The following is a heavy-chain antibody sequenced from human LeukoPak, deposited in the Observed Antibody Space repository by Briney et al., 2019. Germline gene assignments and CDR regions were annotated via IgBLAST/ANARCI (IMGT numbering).Heavy chain of an antibody. Sequence: SETLSLTCTVSGYSISSGYYWGWIRQPPGKGLEWIGSIYHSGSTYYNPSLKSRVTISVDTSKNQFSLKLSSVTAADTAVYYCARDTEINYYDSSGYPYYFDYWGQGTLVTVSS. D-gene: IGHD3-22*01. J-gene: IGHJ4*02. CDR3: ARDTEINYYDSSGYPYYFDY. CDR2: IYHSGST. CDR1: GYSISSGYY. V-gene: IGHV4-38-2*02.